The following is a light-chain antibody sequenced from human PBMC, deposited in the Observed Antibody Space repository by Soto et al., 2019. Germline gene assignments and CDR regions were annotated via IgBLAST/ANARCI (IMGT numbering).Light chain of an antibody. CDR1: QPVATNS. V-gene: IGKV3-20*01. CDR3: QQYGSSPMYT. J-gene: IGKJ2*01. Sequence: EVVLTQSPGTLSLSAGEKVTLSCRASQPVATNSVAWYQQKPGQAPRLLFYSASNRATGVPDRFSGSGSETDFTLTISRLEPEGFAVYYCQQYGSSPMYTFGQGTKLEIK. CDR2: SAS.